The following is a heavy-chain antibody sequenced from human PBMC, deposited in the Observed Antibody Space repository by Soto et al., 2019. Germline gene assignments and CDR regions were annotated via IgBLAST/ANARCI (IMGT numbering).Heavy chain of an antibody. D-gene: IGHD3-10*01. V-gene: IGHV3-23*01. CDR3: AKSAMVRGGGWFDP. CDR1: RFTFSTYA. J-gene: IGHJ5*02. CDR2: ISGSGGNT. Sequence: EVQLLESGGGLVQPGGSLRLSCAASRFTFSTYAMSWVRQAPGKGLEWVSDISGSGGNTYYAGSVKGRFTISRDNSKNTLYLQMNSLRAEDTAVYYCAKSAMVRGGGWFDPWGQGTLVTVSS.